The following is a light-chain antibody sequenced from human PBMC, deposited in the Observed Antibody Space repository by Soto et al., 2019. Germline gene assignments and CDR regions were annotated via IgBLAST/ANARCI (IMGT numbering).Light chain of an antibody. CDR3: QQYKNWPPYT. Sequence: EIVMTQSPATLSVSPGERATLSCRASQSVSSNLAWYQQKPGQAPRLLIYGASTRATGIPARFSGSRSGTEFTLTINSLQSEDFAVYYCQQYKNWPPYTFGQGTKLEIK. V-gene: IGKV3-15*01. CDR1: QSVSSN. J-gene: IGKJ2*01. CDR2: GAS.